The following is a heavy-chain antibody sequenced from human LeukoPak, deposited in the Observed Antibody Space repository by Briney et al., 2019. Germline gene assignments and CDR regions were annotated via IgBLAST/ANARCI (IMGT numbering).Heavy chain of an antibody. J-gene: IGHJ4*02. CDR3: ARALDGSRNGLDY. CDR2: INAYNGYT. Sequence: PGGSLRLLCVASGFRFTNHWMHWVRQAPGKGLVCVSRINAYNGYTTYADSVKGRFTISRDTAKSTLYLEMNSLTGADTAIYYCARALDGSRNGLDYWGQGTLV. CDR1: GFRFTNHW. D-gene: IGHD5-24*01. V-gene: IGHV3-74*03.